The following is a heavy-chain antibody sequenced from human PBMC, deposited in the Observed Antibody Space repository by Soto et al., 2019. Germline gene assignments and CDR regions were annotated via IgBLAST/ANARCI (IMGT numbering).Heavy chain of an antibody. CDR3: ARQMPALAYAFWSGAETYFDY. Sequence: QLPLQESGPGLVKPSETLSLTCTVSGGSISTSSYYWGWIRQPPGKGLEWIGSIYYSGSTDYNPSIGSRNSASEDPSKNQFTLNLSSVTAAVAAVYLCARQMPALAYAFWSGAETYFDYWGQGTVVIVSS. J-gene: IGHJ4*02. CDR2: IYYSGST. CDR1: GGSISTSSYY. D-gene: IGHD3-3*01. V-gene: IGHV4-39*01.